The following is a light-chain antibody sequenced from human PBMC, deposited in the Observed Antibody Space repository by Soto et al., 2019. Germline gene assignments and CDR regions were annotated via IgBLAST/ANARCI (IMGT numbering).Light chain of an antibody. V-gene: IGKV1-5*01. CDR3: QHYTLYSAS. Sequence: DIHMTQSPSTLSASVEDRVTISCRASQNIFTYLAWYQQKPGKAPKLLIFDASTLQSGVPPRFGGSGSGTEFPLTIISLQPDDFATYYCQHYTLYSASFGPGTKV. J-gene: IGKJ1*01. CDR2: DAS. CDR1: QNIFTY.